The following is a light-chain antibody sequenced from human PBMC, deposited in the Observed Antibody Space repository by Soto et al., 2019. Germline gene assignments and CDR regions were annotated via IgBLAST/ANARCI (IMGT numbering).Light chain of an antibody. CDR1: QTISSW. CDR3: QQNYIAPWT. CDR2: KAS. J-gene: IGKJ1*01. Sequence: DIQMTQSPATLSGSVGDRVTITCRASQTISSWLAWYQQKPGKAPKLLIYKASTLKSGVPSRFSGSGSGTDFTLTISSLQPEDYAAYYCQQNYIAPWTFGQGTKVDIK. V-gene: IGKV1-5*03.